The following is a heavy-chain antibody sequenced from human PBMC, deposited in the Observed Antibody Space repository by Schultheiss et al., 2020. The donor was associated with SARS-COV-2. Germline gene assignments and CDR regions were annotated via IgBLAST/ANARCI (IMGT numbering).Heavy chain of an antibody. CDR3: ARDPGLLYYYYGMDV. Sequence: SETLSLTCTVSGGSISSYYWSWIRQPPGKGLEWIGYIYYSGSTNYNPSLKSRVTISVDTSKNQFSLKLSSVTAADTAVYYCARDPGLLYYYYGMDVWGQGTTVTVSS. J-gene: IGHJ6*02. CDR1: GGSISSYY. CDR2: IYYSGST. V-gene: IGHV4-59*01. D-gene: IGHD1-26*01.